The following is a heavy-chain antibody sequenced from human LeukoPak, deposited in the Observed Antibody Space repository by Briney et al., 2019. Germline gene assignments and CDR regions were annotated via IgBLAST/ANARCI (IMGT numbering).Heavy chain of an antibody. CDR1: GGSINSNF. D-gene: IGHD6-13*01. V-gene: IGHV4-4*07. Sequence: SETLSLTCTLSGGSINSNFWTWIRHPAGKGLEWIGRISTSGITNYSPSLKSRVTISLDKSKNQFSLILASVTAADTALYYCAREASIAAAGWISDYWGQGTLVTVSS. CDR3: AREASIAAAGWISDY. CDR2: ISTSGIT. J-gene: IGHJ4*02.